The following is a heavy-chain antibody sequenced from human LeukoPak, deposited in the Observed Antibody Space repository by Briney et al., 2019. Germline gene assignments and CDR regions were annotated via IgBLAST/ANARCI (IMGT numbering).Heavy chain of an antibody. CDR3: ARWFGDYSSFYLDS. J-gene: IGHJ4*02. Sequence: GGPLRLSCVASGHSFSHNGMHWVRQAPGKGLEWVAVIWNDGSKKYHADSVKGRFTISSDSSKNTLYLQLNSLRVEDTAVYYCARWFGDYSSFYLDSWGQGTLVIVSS. D-gene: IGHD4-17*01. CDR1: GHSFSHNG. CDR2: IWNDGSKK. V-gene: IGHV3-33*01.